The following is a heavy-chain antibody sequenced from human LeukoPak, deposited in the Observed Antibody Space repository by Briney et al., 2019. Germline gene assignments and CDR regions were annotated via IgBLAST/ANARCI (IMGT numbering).Heavy chain of an antibody. CDR2: IYDSGST. CDR1: GGSIGSFY. D-gene: IGHD6-19*01. J-gene: IGHJ4*02. Sequence: SETLCLTCTVSGGSIGSFYWSWIRQPPGKGLEWMGYIYDSGSTNYNPSLKSRVTISVDTSKNQFSLKLSTVTAADTAVYYCARHSRGWYFFDYWGQGTLVTVSA. CDR3: ARHSRGWYFFDY. V-gene: IGHV4-59*08.